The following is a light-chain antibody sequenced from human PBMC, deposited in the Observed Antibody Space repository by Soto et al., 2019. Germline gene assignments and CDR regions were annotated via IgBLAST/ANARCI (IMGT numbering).Light chain of an antibody. V-gene: IGKV3-20*01. Sequence: EIGLTQSPGTLSLSQGERATLSCRASQSVSSTYLAWYQQKPGQAPRLLIYGASSRATGIPDRFSGSGSGTDFTLTISRLEPEDFAVYYCQQYGSSPQTFGQGTKLEIK. CDR1: QSVSSTY. CDR2: GAS. J-gene: IGKJ2*01. CDR3: QQYGSSPQT.